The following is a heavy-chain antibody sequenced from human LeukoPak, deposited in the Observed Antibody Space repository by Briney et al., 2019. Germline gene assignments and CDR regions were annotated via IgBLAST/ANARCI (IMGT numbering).Heavy chain of an antibody. V-gene: IGHV1-2*02. D-gene: IGHD2-21*01. CDR3: VSWAGGNSDVASFDY. J-gene: IGHJ4*02. CDR2: ISRRSGAT. Sequence: ASVKVSCKASGYIFSDYYMHWVRQAPGRGFEWMGWISRRSGATKIAEKFQGRVTLTRDTSISTAYVELTNLASDGTAVYHCVSWAGGNSDVASFDYWGQGTLVIVSS. CDR1: GYIFSDYY.